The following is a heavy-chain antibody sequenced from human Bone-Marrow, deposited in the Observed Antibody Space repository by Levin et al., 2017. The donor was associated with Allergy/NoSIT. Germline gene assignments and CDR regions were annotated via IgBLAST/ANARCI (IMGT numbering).Heavy chain of an antibody. Sequence: PGGSLRLSCAASGSTFSTYNMNWVRQTPEKGLEWVSYISTTSFTIYYTDSVKGRFTISRDNAKNSLYLQMNSLRAEDTAVYYCARGGGINNRNWYFDLWGRGTLVTVSS. CDR3: ARGGGINNRNWYFDL. D-gene: IGHD1-14*01. V-gene: IGHV3-48*01. CDR2: ISTTSFTI. CDR1: GSTFSTYN. J-gene: IGHJ2*01.